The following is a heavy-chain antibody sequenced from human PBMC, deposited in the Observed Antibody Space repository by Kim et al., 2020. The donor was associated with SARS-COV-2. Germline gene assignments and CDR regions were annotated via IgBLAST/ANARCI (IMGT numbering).Heavy chain of an antibody. D-gene: IGHD6-6*01. J-gene: IGHJ4*02. CDR3: ARELVSRSSLTLDY. V-gene: IGHV3-23*01. Sequence: ADTVTGRFTFSRTDSKNTLYLQMNSLRAEDTAVYYCARELVSRSSLTLDYWGQGTLVTVSS.